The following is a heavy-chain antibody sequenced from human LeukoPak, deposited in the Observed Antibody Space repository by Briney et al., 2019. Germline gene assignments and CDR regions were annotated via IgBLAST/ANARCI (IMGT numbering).Heavy chain of an antibody. J-gene: IGHJ4*02. CDR2: ISAYNGNT. D-gene: IGHD5-24*01. CDR1: GYTFTSYG. Sequence: ASVKVSCKASGYTFTSYGISWVRQAPGQGLEWMGWISAYNGNTKSAEKLQGRVTVTTDTSTSTAYMELRSLRSDDTAVYYCARDPRDAYNYYFDYWGQGTPVTVPS. CDR3: ARDPRDAYNYYFDY. V-gene: IGHV1-18*01.